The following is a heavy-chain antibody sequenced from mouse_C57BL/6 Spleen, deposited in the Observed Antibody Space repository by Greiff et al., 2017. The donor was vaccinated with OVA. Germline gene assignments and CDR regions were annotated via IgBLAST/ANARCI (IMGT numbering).Heavy chain of an antibody. V-gene: IGHV5-6*01. CDR3: ARQSNPAWFAY. J-gene: IGHJ3*01. CDR2: ISSGGSYT. CDR1: GFTFSSYG. D-gene: IGHD2-5*01. Sequence: EVKLMESGGDLVKPGGSLKLSCAASGFTFSSYGMSWVRQTPDKRLEWVATISSGGSYTYYPDSVKGRFTISRDNAKNTLYLQMSSLKSEDTAMYYCARQSNPAWFAYWGQGTLVTVSA.